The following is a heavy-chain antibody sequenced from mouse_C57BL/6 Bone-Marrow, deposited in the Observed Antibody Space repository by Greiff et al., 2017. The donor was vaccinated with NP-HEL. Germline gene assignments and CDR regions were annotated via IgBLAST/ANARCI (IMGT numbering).Heavy chain of an antibody. CDR3: AREENFYGSSDCWFAY. CDR1: GFTFSSYA. CDR2: ISDGGSYT. V-gene: IGHV5-4*01. J-gene: IGHJ3*01. D-gene: IGHD1-1*01. Sequence: EVMLVESGGGLVKPGGSLKLSCAASGFTFSSYAMSWVRQTPEKRLEWVATISDGGSYTYYPDNVKGRFTISRDNAKNNLYLQLSHLKSEDTAMYYGAREENFYGSSDCWFAYWGQGTLVTVSA.